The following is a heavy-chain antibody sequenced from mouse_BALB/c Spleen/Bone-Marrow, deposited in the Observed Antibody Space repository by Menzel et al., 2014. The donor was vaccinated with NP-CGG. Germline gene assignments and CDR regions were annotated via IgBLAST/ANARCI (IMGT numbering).Heavy chain of an antibody. D-gene: IGHD6-5*01. Sequence: QVQLQQPGAEMVKPGASVKLSCKASGNTFTSYWMHWVKQRPGQGLEWIGEINPSNGRTNYNEKFKSKATLTVDKSSSTAYMQLSRLTSEDSTVYYCARYAGEIVYWGQGTLVTVSA. CDR3: ARYAGEIVY. CDR2: INPSNGRT. CDR1: GNTFTSYW. V-gene: IGHV1S81*02. J-gene: IGHJ3*01.